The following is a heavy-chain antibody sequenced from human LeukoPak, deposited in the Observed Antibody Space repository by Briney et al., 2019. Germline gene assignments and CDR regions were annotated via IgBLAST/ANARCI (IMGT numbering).Heavy chain of an antibody. D-gene: IGHD6-6*01. CDR1: GFTFSTYE. J-gene: IGHJ2*01. V-gene: IGHV3-48*03. CDR2: ISGSGTST. Sequence: GGSLRLSCAASGFTFSTYEMNWVRQAPGKGLEWVSYISGSGTSTYYADSAKGRFTISRDNAKNSLYLQMNSLRAEDTAVYYCARWTRIISSSLWYFDLWGRGNLVTVSS. CDR3: ARWTRIISSSLWYFDL.